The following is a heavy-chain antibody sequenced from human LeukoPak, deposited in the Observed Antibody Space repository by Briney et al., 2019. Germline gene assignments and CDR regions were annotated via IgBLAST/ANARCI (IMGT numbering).Heavy chain of an antibody. V-gene: IGHV4-39*07. Sequence: SETLSLTCTVSGGSISSSSYYWGWIRQPPGKGLEWIGSIYYSGSTYYNPSLKSRVTISVDTSKNQFSLKLSSVTAADTAVYYCARAHTGGYYDSSGLHWFDPWGQGTLVTVSS. CDR1: GGSISSSSYY. CDR2: IYYSGST. CDR3: ARAHTGGYYDSSGLHWFDP. J-gene: IGHJ5*02. D-gene: IGHD3-22*01.